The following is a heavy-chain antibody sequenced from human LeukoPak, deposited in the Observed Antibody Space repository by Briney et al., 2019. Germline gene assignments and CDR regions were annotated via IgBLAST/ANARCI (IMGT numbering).Heavy chain of an antibody. J-gene: IGHJ4*02. CDR3: ARGEVGATDYFDY. V-gene: IGHV4-39*07. CDR1: GGSISSSSYY. Sequence: NPSETLSLTCTVSGGSISSSSYYWGWIRQPPGKGLEWIGSIYYSGSTYYNPSLKSRVTISVDTSKDQFSLKLSSVTAADTAVYYCARGEVGATDYFDYWGQGTLVTVSS. D-gene: IGHD1-26*01. CDR2: IYYSGST.